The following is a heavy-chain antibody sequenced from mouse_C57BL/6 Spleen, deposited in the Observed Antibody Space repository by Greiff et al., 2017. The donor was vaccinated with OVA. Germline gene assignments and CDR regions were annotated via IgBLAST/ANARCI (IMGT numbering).Heavy chain of an antibody. V-gene: IGHV1-50*01. J-gene: IGHJ2*01. Sequence: QVQLQQPGAELVKPGASVKLSCKASGYTFTSYWMQWVKQRPGQGLEWIGEIDPSDSYTNYNQKFKGKAPLTVDTSSSTAYMQLSSLTSEDSAVYYCARRGYYDYWGQCTTLTVSS. CDR1: GYTFTSYW. CDR3: ARRGYYDY. D-gene: IGHD2-3*01. CDR2: IDPSDSYT.